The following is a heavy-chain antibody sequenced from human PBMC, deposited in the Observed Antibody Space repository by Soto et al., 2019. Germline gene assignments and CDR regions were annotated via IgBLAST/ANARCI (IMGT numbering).Heavy chain of an antibody. V-gene: IGHV4-39*01. J-gene: IGHJ3*02. D-gene: IGHD2-15*01. CDR1: GGSISSSSYY. CDR2: IYYSGST. CDR3: ARPDVAVGAFDI. Sequence: QLQLQESGPGLVKPSETLSLTCTVSGGSISSSSYYWGWIRQPPGKGLEWIGSIYYSGSTYYNPSLKSRVTISVDTSKNQFSLKLSSVTAADTAVYYCARPDVAVGAFDIWGQGTMVTVSS.